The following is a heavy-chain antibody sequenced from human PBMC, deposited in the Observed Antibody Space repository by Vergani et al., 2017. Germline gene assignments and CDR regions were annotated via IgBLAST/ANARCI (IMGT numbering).Heavy chain of an antibody. CDR2: ISWNSGSI. V-gene: IGHV3-9*01. Sequence: EVQLVESGGGLVQPGRSLRLSCAASGFTFDDYAMHWVRQAPGKGLEWVSGISWNSGSIGYADSVKGRFTISRDNAKNSLYLQMNSLRAEDTAVYYCARFPPTYYYYYYMDVWGKGTTVTVSS. J-gene: IGHJ6*03. D-gene: IGHD2-21*01. CDR3: ARFPPTYYYYYYMDV. CDR1: GFTFDDYA.